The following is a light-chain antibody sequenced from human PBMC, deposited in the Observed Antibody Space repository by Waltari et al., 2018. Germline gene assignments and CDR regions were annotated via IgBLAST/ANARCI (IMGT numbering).Light chain of an antibody. Sequence: SYVLTQPPSVSVAPGKTARVTCGGDNIEAKSVHWYQQKAGQAPVLVVFYEKDRPPGSPGGFSGVISGNTANLTISRVESGDESDYYCQVWDNSRDQVVCGGGTKLAVL. CDR3: QVWDNSRDQVV. J-gene: IGLJ3*02. V-gene: IGLV3-21*04. CDR1: NIEAKS. CDR2: YEK.